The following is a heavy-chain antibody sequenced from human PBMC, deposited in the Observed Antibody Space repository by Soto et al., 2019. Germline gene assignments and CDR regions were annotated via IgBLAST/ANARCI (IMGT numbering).Heavy chain of an antibody. CDR2: ISSGSGSI. CDR3: EKLKGGSSWHHLDS. J-gene: IGHJ4*02. Sequence: EVQLVESGGGLVQPGGSLRLSCAASGFSFDSFSMDWVRQAPGKGLEWVSYISSGSGSIYYADSVKGRFTISRDNAKNSLSLQMNSLRAEDTAVYYCEKLKGGSSWHHLDSWGQGTLVTVSS. D-gene: IGHD6-13*01. V-gene: IGHV3-48*04. CDR1: GFSFDSFS.